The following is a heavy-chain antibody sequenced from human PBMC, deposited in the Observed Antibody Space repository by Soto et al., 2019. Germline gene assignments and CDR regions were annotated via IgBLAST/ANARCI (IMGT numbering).Heavy chain of an antibody. D-gene: IGHD6-19*01. J-gene: IGHJ6*02. CDR3: TTPYSSGWPYYYYGMDV. Sequence: EVQLVESGGGLVKPGGSLRLSCAASGFTFSNAWMSWVRQAPGKGLEWVGRIKSKTDGGTTDYAAPVKGRFTISRDDSKNTLYLQMNSLKTEDTAVYYCTTPYSSGWPYYYYGMDVWGQGTTVTVS. CDR1: GFTFSNAW. CDR2: IKSKTDGGTT. V-gene: IGHV3-15*01.